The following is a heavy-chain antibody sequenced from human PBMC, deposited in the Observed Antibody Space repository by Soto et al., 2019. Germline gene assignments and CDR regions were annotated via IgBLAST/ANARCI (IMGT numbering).Heavy chain of an antibody. CDR3: AKVRGHAFDI. CDR1: GGSINSGDYY. D-gene: IGHD3-10*01. J-gene: IGHJ3*02. CDR2: IFYTGTT. V-gene: IGHV4-31*03. Sequence: QVQLQESGPGLVKPSQTLSLNCSVSGGSINSGDYYWSWIRQHAGKGLEWIGYIFYTGTTFYNPSLKSRVTISIDASKIQFSLEMSSVTDADTAVYYCAKVRGHAFDIRGQWTMVTVSS.